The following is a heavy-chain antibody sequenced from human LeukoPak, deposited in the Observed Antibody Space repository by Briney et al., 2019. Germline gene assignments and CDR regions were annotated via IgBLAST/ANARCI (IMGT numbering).Heavy chain of an antibody. Sequence: GASVKVSYKASGGTFSSYAISWVRQAPGQGLEWMGGIIPIFGTANYAQKFQGRVTITTDESTSTAYMELSSLRSEDTAVYYCATYYYGSGSSYYYYYYMDVWGKGTTVTVSS. V-gene: IGHV1-69*05. D-gene: IGHD3-10*01. CDR2: IIPIFGTA. J-gene: IGHJ6*03. CDR3: ATYYYGSGSSYYYYYYMDV. CDR1: GGTFSSYA.